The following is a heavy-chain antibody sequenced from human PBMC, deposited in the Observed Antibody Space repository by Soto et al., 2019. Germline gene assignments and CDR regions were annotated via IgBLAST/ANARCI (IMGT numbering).Heavy chain of an antibody. J-gene: IGHJ5*02. CDR3: ARDSYPVRGVSWFDP. Sequence: AASVKVSCKASGGTFSSYAISWVRQAPGQGLEWMGGIIPIFGTANYAQKFQGRVTITADESTSTAYMELSSLRSEDTAVYYCARDSYPVRGVSWFDPWGQGTLVTVSS. V-gene: IGHV1-69*13. CDR2: IIPIFGTA. CDR1: GGTFSSYA. D-gene: IGHD3-10*02.